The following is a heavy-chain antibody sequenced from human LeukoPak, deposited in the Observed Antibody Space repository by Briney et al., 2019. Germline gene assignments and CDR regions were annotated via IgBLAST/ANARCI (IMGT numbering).Heavy chain of an antibody. CDR3: ITGFWDSSGFYHGDDAFDV. CDR1: VFTVSNAW. D-gene: IGHD3-22*01. V-gene: IGHV3-15*01. CDR2: ITSKSSGEIR. J-gene: IGHJ3*01. Sequence: GGSLRLSCVASVFTVSNAWMTWVRQAPGRGLEWVGRITSKSSGEIRVYATPVQGRFTISRDDSKNTVYVQMNSLKTEDTAVYYCITGFWDSSGFYHGDDAFDVWGQATLVAVSS.